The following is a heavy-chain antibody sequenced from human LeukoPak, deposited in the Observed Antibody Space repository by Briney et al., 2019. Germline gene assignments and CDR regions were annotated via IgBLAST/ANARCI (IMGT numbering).Heavy chain of an antibody. CDR3: ARDPPWVDTAMSHCGGYFDL. CDR2: ISGSSSYI. D-gene: IGHD5-18*01. J-gene: IGHJ2*01. Sequence: PGGSLRLSCAASGFTFSSYSMNWVRQAPGKGLEWVSSISGSSSYIYYADSVKGRFTISRDNTKNSLYLQMNSLRAEDTAVYYCARDPPWVDTAMSHCGGYFDLWGRGTLVTVSS. CDR1: GFTFSSYS. V-gene: IGHV3-21*01.